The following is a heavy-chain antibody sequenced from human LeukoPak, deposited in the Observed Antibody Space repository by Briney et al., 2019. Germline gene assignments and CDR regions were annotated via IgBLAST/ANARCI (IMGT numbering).Heavy chain of an antibody. CDR1: GFTFSSYS. Sequence: PGESLKISCAASGFTFSSYSMNWVRQAPGKGLEWVSSISSSSSYIYYADSVKGRFTISRDNAKNSLYLQMNSLRAEDTAVYYCARQDPLIGGYNYYWGQGTLVTVSS. V-gene: IGHV3-21*01. D-gene: IGHD5-24*01. J-gene: IGHJ4*02. CDR3: ARQDPLIGGYNYY. CDR2: ISSSSSYI.